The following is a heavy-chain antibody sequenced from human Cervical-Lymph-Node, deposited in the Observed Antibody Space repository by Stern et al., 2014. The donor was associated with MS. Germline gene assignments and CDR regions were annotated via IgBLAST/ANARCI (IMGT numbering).Heavy chain of an antibody. CDR3: ARGVTAVTNYVPNWCFDL. D-gene: IGHD4-11*01. CDR2: VYYSGIT. CDR1: GGSITNRDY. J-gene: IGHJ2*01. V-gene: IGHV4-39*02. Sequence: QVQLQESGPGPVKPSETLSLTCTVSGGSITNRDYWGWIRQSPGKGLEWIGSVYYSGITYYRPSLKSRATISIDTSRNQFFLRLTSVTATDTAVYFCARGVTAVTNYVPNWCFDLWGRGTLVTVSS.